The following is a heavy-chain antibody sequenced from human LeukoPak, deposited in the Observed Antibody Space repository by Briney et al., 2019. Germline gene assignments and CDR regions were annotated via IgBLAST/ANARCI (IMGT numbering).Heavy chain of an antibody. CDR2: IYHSGST. CDR1: GYSISSGYY. V-gene: IGHV4-38-2*02. CDR3: ARGHYAFDI. Sequence: SETLSLTCTVSGYSISSGYYWGWIRQPPGKGLEWIGSIYHSGSTYYNPSLKSRVTISVDTSKNQFSLKLSSVTAADTAVYYCARGHYAFDIWGQGTMVTVSS. J-gene: IGHJ3*02.